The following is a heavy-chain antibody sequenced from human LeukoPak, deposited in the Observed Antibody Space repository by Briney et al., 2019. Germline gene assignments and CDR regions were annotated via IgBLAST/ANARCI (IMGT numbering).Heavy chain of an antibody. CDR1: GYTFTVCY. CDR2: INPTGGST. J-gene: IGHJ5*02. V-gene: IGHV1-46*01. CDR3: ARDNSVGDNAWWFDP. Sequence: GASVKVSCKASGYTFTVCYMHWVRQAPGQGLEWMGLINPTGGSTGYAQKFQGRVTMTRDMSTSTGYMELSSLRSEDTAIYYCARDNSVGDNAWWFDPWGQGTLVTVSS. D-gene: IGHD1-26*01.